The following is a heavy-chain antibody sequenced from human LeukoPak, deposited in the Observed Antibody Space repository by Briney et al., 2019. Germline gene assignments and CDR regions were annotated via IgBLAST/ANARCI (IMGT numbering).Heavy chain of an antibody. CDR1: GGSISSSSYY. CDR2: IYYSGST. Sequence: PSETLSLTCTVSGGSISSSSYYWGWIRQPPGKGLEWIGSIYYSGSTYYNPSLKSRVTISVDTSKNQFSLKLSSVTAADPAVYYCARLAYYYDSSGHDAFDIWGQGTMVTVSS. J-gene: IGHJ3*02. D-gene: IGHD3-22*01. V-gene: IGHV4-39*01. CDR3: ARLAYYYDSSGHDAFDI.